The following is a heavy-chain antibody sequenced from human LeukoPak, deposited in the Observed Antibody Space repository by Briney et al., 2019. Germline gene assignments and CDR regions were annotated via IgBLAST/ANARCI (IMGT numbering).Heavy chain of an antibody. J-gene: IGHJ5*02. CDR3: AVYYYDSGRFDP. D-gene: IGHD3-10*01. CDR2: IYYSGST. V-gene: IGHV4-31*09. CDR1: GGSISSGGYY. Sequence: SQTLSLTCTVSGGSISSGGYYWSWIRQPPGKGLEWIGYIYYSGSTYYNPSLKSRVTISVDKAKNQFSLKLSSVTAADTAVYYCAVYYYDSGRFDPWGQGTLVTVSS.